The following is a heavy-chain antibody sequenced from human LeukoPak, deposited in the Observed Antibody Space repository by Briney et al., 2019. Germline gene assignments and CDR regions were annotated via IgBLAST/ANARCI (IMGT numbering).Heavy chain of an antibody. J-gene: IGHJ1*01. D-gene: IGHD6-19*01. V-gene: IGHV3-48*01. Sequence: GGSLRLSCAASGFTFSSYSMNWVRQAPGKGLEWVSYISSSSSTIYYADSVKGRFTISRDNAKNSLYLQMNSLRAEDTAVYYCARPQYSSGWLPSTEYFTTGARAPWSPSPQ. CDR2: ISSSSSTI. CDR3: ARPQYSSGWLPSTEYFTT. CDR1: GFTFSSYS.